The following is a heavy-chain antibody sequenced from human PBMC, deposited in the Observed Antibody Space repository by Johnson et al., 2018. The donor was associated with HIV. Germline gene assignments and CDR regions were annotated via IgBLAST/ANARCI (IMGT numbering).Heavy chain of an antibody. V-gene: IGHV3-64*04. J-gene: IGHJ3*02. D-gene: IGHD2-8*01. CDR1: GFTFSTYA. Sequence: QVQLVESGGGVVQPGRSLRLSCAASGFTFSTYALHWVRQAPGKGLEWVSGISWNSGSIGYADSVKGRFTISRDNSKNTLYLQMNSLRAEDTAVYYCARLGLTDAFDIWGQGTMVTVSP. CDR3: ARLGLTDAFDI. CDR2: ISWNSGSI.